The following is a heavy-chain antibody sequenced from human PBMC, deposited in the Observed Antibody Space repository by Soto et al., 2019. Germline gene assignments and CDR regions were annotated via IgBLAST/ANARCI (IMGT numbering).Heavy chain of an antibody. D-gene: IGHD3-10*01. CDR1: GFTFSDYY. J-gene: IGHJ4*02. Sequence: LRLSCAASGFTFSDYYMSWIRQAPGKGLEWVSYISSSSSYTNYADSVKGRFTISRDNAKNSLYLQMNSLRAEDTAVYYCAREATMVRGVIPQPSPFDYWGQGTLVTVSS. V-gene: IGHV3-11*06. CDR3: AREATMVRGVIPQPSPFDY. CDR2: ISSSSSYT.